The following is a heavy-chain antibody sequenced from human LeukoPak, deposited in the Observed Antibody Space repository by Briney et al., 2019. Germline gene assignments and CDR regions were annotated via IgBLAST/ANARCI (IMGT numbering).Heavy chain of an antibody. V-gene: IGHV1-18*04. CDR1: GYTFTSYG. CDR2: ISAYNGNT. D-gene: IGHD2-21*02. CDR3: ALHVLLFGWRNWFDP. Sequence: ASVKVSCKASGYTFTSYGISWERQAPGQGLEWMGWISAYNGNTNYAQKLQGRVTMTTDTSTSTAYMELRSLRSDDTAVYYCALHVLLFGWRNWFDPWGQGTLVTVSS. J-gene: IGHJ5*02.